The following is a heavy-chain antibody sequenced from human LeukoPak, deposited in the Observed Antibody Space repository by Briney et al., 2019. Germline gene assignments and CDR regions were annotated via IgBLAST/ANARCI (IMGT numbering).Heavy chain of an antibody. D-gene: IGHD6-6*01. J-gene: IGHJ4*02. CDR2: INHSGST. CDR1: GGSFSGYY. V-gene: IGHV4-34*01. Sequence: SETLSLTCAVYGGSFSGYYWSWIRQPPGKGLEWIGEINHSGSTNYNPSLKSRVTISVDTSKNQFSLKLGSVTAADTAVYYCARESSVPYSSSSGTRTFDYWGQGTLVTVSS. CDR3: ARESSVPYSSSSGTRTFDY.